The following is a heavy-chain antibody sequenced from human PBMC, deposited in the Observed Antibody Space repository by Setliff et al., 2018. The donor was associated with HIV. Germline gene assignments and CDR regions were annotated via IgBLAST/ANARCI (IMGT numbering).Heavy chain of an antibody. D-gene: IGHD5-18*01. CDR1: GGSISSGSYC. Sequence: PSETLSLTCTVSGGSISSGSYCWTWIRQPAGKGLEWIGRIYTSGSTSYNPSLKSRVTISVDTFKNQFSLQLSSVTAAATAVDYCARVVVDTAVLRVFEYYCDSWGRGTLVTASS. CDR2: IYTSGST. CDR3: ARVVVDTAVLRVFEYYCDS. J-gene: IGHJ4*02. V-gene: IGHV4-61*02.